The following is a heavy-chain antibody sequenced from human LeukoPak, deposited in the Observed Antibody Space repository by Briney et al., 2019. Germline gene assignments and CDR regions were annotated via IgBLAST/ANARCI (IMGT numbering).Heavy chain of an antibody. D-gene: IGHD2-2*01. J-gene: IGHJ4*02. CDR1: GYSISSGHY. CDR3: ARRYCSSTSCYLDY. CDR2: IHHSGST. V-gene: IGHV4-38-2*01. Sequence: SETLSLTCDASGYSISSGHYWGWIRQPPGKGLEYIGSIHHSGSTYYNPSLKSRVTISVDTSKDQFSLKLSSVTAADTAVYYCARRYCSSTSCYLDYWGQGILVTVSS.